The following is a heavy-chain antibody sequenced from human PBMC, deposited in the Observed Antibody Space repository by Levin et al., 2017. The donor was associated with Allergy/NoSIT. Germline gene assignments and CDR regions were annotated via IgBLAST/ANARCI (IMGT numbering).Heavy chain of an antibody. D-gene: IGHD2-8*01. CDR1: GYTFTSYA. Sequence: VASVKVSCKASGYTFTSYAMNWVRQAPGQGLEWMGWINTNTGNPTYAQGFTGRFVFSLDTSVSTAYLQISSLKAEDTAVYYCARTYCTNGVCYTVFDYWGQGTLVTVSS. CDR3: ARTYCTNGVCYTVFDY. V-gene: IGHV7-4-1*02. CDR2: INTNTGNP. J-gene: IGHJ4*02.